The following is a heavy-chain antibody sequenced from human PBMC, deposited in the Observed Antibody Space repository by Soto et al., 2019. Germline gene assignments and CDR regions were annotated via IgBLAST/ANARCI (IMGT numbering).Heavy chain of an antibody. V-gene: IGHV3-23*01. CDR1: DFTFDSYA. CDR2: ISSSGGNT. Sequence: EVQLLESGGGLVQPGGSLRLSCAASDFTFDSYAMTWVRQAPGRGLEWVSLISSSGGNTYYADSVRGRFTISRDNSKNTQFQQMNGLGAEDTAIYYCAKDQGMGYQPPLGDGLDVWGQGTTVTVSS. D-gene: IGHD2-2*01. CDR3: AKDQGMGYQPPLGDGLDV. J-gene: IGHJ6*02.